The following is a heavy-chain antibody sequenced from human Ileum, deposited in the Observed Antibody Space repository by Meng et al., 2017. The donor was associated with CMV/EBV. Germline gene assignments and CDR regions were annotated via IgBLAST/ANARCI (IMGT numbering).Heavy chain of an antibody. D-gene: IGHD5-12*01. CDR3: AHRRRGAFFEY. CDR1: GFSTSSNPMG. V-gene: IGHV2-5*01. J-gene: IGHJ4*02. Sequence: TFSGFSTSSNPMGLSCLRQPPGKALEWLALIYWNDDKHYSPSLQSRLTITKDTSKNQVVLTMTNMGPVDTATYYCAHRRRGAFFEYWGQGTLVTVSS. CDR2: IYWNDDK.